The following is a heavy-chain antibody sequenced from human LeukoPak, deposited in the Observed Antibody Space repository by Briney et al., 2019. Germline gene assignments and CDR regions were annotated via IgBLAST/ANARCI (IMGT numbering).Heavy chain of an antibody. CDR2: IYYSGST. Sequence: SETLSLTCTVSGGSISSYYWSWIRQPPGKGLEWIGYIYYSGSTNYNPSLKSRVTISVDTSKNQFSLKLSSVTAADTAVYYCARVRGYYDFWSGYRPEYYFDYWGQGTLVTVSS. CDR1: GGSISSYY. D-gene: IGHD3-3*01. CDR3: ARVRGYYDFWSGYRPEYYFDY. V-gene: IGHV4-59*12. J-gene: IGHJ4*02.